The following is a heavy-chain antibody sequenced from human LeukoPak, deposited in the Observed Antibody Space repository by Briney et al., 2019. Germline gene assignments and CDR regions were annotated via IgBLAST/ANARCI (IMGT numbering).Heavy chain of an antibody. CDR3: AKDRSSTWSIDY. Sequence: GRSLRLSCVASGFTFSRPGMHWVRQAPGKGLEWVAVISHDGSSKHCADSVKGRFTISRDNSKNTLYLQMNSLRTEDTAVYYCAKDRSSTWSIDYWGQGTLVTVSS. CDR1: GFTFSRPG. V-gene: IGHV3-30*18. J-gene: IGHJ4*02. D-gene: IGHD6-13*01. CDR2: ISHDGSSK.